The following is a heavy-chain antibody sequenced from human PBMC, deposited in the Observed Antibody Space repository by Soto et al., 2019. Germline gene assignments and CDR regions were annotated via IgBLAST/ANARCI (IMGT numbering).Heavy chain of an antibody. CDR3: ARGKRIAVAGTRPTPSYYYGMDV. CDR2: SKHSGST. V-gene: IGHV4-34*01. CDR1: GVSFSFYY. Sequence: PSETLSLTCAVYGVSFSFYYWSGIRQPPGKGLEWIGESKHSGSTNYNPSLKSRVTISVDTSKNQFSLKLSSVTAADTAVYYCARGKRIAVAGTRPTPSYYYGMDVWGQGTTVT. J-gene: IGHJ6*02. D-gene: IGHD6-19*01.